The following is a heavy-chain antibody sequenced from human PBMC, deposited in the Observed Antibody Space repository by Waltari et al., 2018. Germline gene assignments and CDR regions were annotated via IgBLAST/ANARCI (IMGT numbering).Heavy chain of an antibody. CDR2: IGSSSIYI. CDR1: GFTFSSYS. Sequence: EVQLVESGGGLVKPGGSLRLSCAASGFTFSSYSMYWVRQAPGKGLGWVSAIGSSSIYIYSADSVKCRFTISRDNAKNSLYLQMNSLRAEDTTVYYCASASSVVVTAFFDYWGQGTLVTVSS. CDR3: ASASSVVVTAFFDY. J-gene: IGHJ4*02. D-gene: IGHD2-21*02. V-gene: IGHV3-21*01.